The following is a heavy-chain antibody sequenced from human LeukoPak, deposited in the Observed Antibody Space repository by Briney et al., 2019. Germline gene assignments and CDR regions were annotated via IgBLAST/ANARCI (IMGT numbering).Heavy chain of an antibody. Sequence: SETLSLTCTVSGGSINDCYWTWIRQPPGKGLEWIGYIYHSGSTYYNPSLKSRVTISVDRSKNQFSLKLSSVTAADTAVYYCAREDTARGIDYWGQGTLVTVSS. CDR3: AREDTARGIDY. D-gene: IGHD5-18*01. CDR1: GGSINDCY. J-gene: IGHJ4*02. V-gene: IGHV4-59*12. CDR2: IYHSGST.